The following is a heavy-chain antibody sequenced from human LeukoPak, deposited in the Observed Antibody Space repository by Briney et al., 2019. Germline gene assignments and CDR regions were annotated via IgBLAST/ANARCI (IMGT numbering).Heavy chain of an antibody. Sequence: SQTLSLTCTVSGGSISSGSYYWSWIRQPAGKGLEWIGRIYTSGSTNYNPSLKSRVTISVDTSKNQFSLKLSSVTAADTAVYYCARVPSNWTGKYYFDYWGQGTLVTVSS. J-gene: IGHJ4*02. D-gene: IGHD1-1*01. CDR1: GGSISSGSYY. V-gene: IGHV4-61*02. CDR2: IYTSGST. CDR3: ARVPSNWTGKYYFDY.